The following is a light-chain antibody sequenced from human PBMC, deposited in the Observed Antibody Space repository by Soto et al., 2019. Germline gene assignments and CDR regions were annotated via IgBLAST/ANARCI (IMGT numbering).Light chain of an antibody. Sequence: EIVLTQSPGTLSLSPGERATLSCRASQSVTSNYLAGYQQKPGQAPRLLIYGASSRATGVPDRFSGSGSGTDFTLTISKLEPEDFALYYCQQYGSSPPLTFGGWTKVEIK. J-gene: IGKJ4*01. V-gene: IGKV3-20*01. CDR3: QQYGSSPPLT. CDR1: QSVTSNY. CDR2: GAS.